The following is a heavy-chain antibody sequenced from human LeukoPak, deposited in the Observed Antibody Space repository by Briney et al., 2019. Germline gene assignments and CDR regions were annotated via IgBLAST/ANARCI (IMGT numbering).Heavy chain of an antibody. CDR3: ARELESNVVGATNFDY. Sequence: ASVKVSCKASGYTFTSYDINWVRQAPGQGLEWMGWMNPNSGNTGYAQKFQGRVTMTRNTSISTAYMELSSLRSEDTAVYYCARELESNVVGATNFDYWGQGTLVTVSS. CDR1: GYTFTSYD. V-gene: IGHV1-8*01. D-gene: IGHD1-26*01. J-gene: IGHJ4*02. CDR2: MNPNSGNT.